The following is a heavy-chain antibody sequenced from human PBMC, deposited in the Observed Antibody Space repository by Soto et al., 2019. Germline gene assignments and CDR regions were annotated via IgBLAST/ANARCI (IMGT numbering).Heavy chain of an antibody. CDR2: IIPILGIA. CDR3: AREMSYCSSTSCYEGGRYDY. Sequence: QVQLVQSGAEVKKPGSSVKVSCKASGGTFSSYTISWVRQAPGQGLEWMGRIIPILGIANYAQKFQGRVTITADKSTSTAYMELSRLRSEDTAVYYCAREMSYCSSTSCYEGGRYDYWGQGTLVTVSS. D-gene: IGHD2-2*01. V-gene: IGHV1-69*08. J-gene: IGHJ4*02. CDR1: GGTFSSYT.